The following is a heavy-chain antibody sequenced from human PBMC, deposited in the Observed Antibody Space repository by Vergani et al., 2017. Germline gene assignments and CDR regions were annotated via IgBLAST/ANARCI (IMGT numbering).Heavy chain of an antibody. CDR1: GGSIDNGYY. Sequence: QVQLQESGPGLVKPSGTLSLTCAVSGGSIDNGYYWDWIRQPPGKGLEWIGSIYRTGRTHFNPSLKSRVTISVDTSNNHFSLRLNSLTAADTAVYYCARRSGIGYDIFSGTQYFFDFWGQGTLVTVSS. CDR3: ARRSGIGYDIFSGTQYFFDF. V-gene: IGHV4-38-2*01. D-gene: IGHD3-9*01. CDR2: IYRTGRT. J-gene: IGHJ4*02.